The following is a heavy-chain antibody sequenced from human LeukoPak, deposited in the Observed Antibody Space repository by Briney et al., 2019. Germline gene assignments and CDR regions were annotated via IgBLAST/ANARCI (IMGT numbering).Heavy chain of an antibody. D-gene: IGHD1-26*01. CDR1: GYTFTSYG. J-gene: IGHJ4*02. V-gene: IGHV1-2*02. CDR2: INPNSGGT. Sequence: ASVKVSCKASGYTFTSYGISWVRQAPGQGLEWMGWINPNSGGTNYAQKFQGRVTMTRDTSISTAYMELSRLRSDDTAVYYCARGGTTFYSRMPYAYWGQGTLVTVSS. CDR3: ARGGTTFYSRMPYAY.